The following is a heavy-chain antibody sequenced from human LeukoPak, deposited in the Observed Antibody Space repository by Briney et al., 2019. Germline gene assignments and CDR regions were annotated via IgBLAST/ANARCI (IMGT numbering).Heavy chain of an antibody. D-gene: IGHD6-13*01. V-gene: IGHV3-30*04. CDR2: ISYDGSNK. Sequence: PGGSLRLPCAASGFTFSSYAMHWVRQAPGKGLGWVGVISYDGSNKYYADSVKGRFTISRDNSKNTLYLQMNSLRAEDTAVYYCARDGGIAAATYLFDYWGQGTLVTVSS. CDR1: GFTFSSYA. J-gene: IGHJ4*02. CDR3: ARDGGIAAATYLFDY.